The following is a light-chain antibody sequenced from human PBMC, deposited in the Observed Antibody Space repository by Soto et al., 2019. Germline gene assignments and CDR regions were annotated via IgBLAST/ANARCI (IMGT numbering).Light chain of an antibody. V-gene: IGKV3-15*01. CDR1: QSVSSD. CDR3: QQYNNWPRT. Sequence: EIVMTQSPATLSVSPGERATLSCRASQSVSSDLAWYHQKPGQAPRLLIYGASTRATGIPARFSGSGSGTEFTLNIKSLQSEDFAVYYCQQYNNWPRTFGQGTKVDIK. J-gene: IGKJ1*01. CDR2: GAS.